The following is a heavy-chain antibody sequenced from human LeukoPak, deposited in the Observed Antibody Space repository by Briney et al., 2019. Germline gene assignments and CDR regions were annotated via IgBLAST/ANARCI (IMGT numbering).Heavy chain of an antibody. CDR1: GFTFSSYG. CDR2: ISYDGSNK. Sequence: RPGGSLRLSCAASGFTFSSYGMHWVRQAPGKGLEWVAVISYDGSNKYYADSVKGRFTISRDNSKNTLYLQMNSLRAEDTAVYYCARLILYPIYIGRTGAFDIWGQGTMVTVSS. CDR3: ARLILYPIYIGRTGAFDI. D-gene: IGHD2-8*01. V-gene: IGHV3-30*03. J-gene: IGHJ3*02.